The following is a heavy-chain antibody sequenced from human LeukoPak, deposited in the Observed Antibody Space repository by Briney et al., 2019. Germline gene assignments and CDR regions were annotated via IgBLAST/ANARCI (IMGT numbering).Heavy chain of an antibody. Sequence: SETLSLTCTVSGGSISSYYWIWIRQPAGKRLEWIGRIYDSGSTNYNPSLKSRVTMSVDTSKNQFSLKLSSVTAADTAIYYCARSTRSSSSSVDHWGQGTLVTVSS. CDR1: GGSISSYY. J-gene: IGHJ4*02. D-gene: IGHD6-6*01. CDR3: ARSTRSSSSSVDH. CDR2: IYDSGST. V-gene: IGHV4-4*07.